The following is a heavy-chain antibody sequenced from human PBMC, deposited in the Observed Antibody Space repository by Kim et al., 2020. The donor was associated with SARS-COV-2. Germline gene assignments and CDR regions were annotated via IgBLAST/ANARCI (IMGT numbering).Heavy chain of an antibody. CDR1: GGSISSSSYY. V-gene: IGHV4-39*01. CDR2: IYYSGST. D-gene: IGHD6-13*01. CDR3: ARQPYSSSWYFDY. J-gene: IGHJ4*02. Sequence: SETLSLTCTVSGGSISSSSYYWGWIRQPPGEGLEWIGSIYYSGSTYYNPSLKSRVTISVDTSKNQFSLKLSSVTAADTAVYYCARQPYSSSWYFDYWGQGTLVTVSS.